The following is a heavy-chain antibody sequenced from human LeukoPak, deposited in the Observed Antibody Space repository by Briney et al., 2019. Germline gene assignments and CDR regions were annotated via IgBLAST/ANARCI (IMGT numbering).Heavy chain of an antibody. CDR3: ARDTSGYTFDD. CDR1: GFTFSSYW. Sequence: GGSLRLSCAASGFTFSSYWMNWVRQAPGKGLEWVSSISATSNYIYYADSVKGRFTISRDNAKNSLYLQMNSLRAEDTAVYYCARDTSGYTFDDWGQGTLVTVSP. D-gene: IGHD5-18*01. CDR2: ISATSNYI. V-gene: IGHV3-21*01. J-gene: IGHJ4*02.